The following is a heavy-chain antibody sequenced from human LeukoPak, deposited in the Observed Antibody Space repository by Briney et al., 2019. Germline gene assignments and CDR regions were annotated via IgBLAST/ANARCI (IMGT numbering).Heavy chain of an antibody. Sequence: GGSLRLSCAASGFTFSSYAMHWVRQAPGKGLEWVAVISYDGSNKYYADSVKGRFTISRDNSKNTLYLQMNSLRAEDTAVYYCAREAWGSSGDYWGQGTLVTVSS. CDR3: AREAWGSSGDY. J-gene: IGHJ4*02. V-gene: IGHV3-30-3*01. CDR1: GFTFSSYA. CDR2: ISYDGSNK. D-gene: IGHD7-27*01.